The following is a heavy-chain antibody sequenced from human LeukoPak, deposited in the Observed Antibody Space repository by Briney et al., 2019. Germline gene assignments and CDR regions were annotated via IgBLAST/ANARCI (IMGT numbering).Heavy chain of an antibody. Sequence: SETLSLTCIVSGGSINNNYWGWIRQPAGKRLEWIGSILYRGSTKNNPSLQSRVTISEDTSKNQYSMMLTSVAAADTAVYYCVRGARPGYVYSYMDVWGRGTTVTVSS. V-gene: IGHV4-59*01. CDR1: GGSINNNY. J-gene: IGHJ6*03. D-gene: IGHD2-2*01. CDR3: VRGARPGYVYSYMDV. CDR2: ILYRGST.